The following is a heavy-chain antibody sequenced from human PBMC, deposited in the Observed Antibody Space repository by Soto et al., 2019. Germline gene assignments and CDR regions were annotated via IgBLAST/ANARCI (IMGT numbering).Heavy chain of an antibody. V-gene: IGHV3-21*01. CDR1: GFTVSSNY. Sequence: GGSLRLSCAASGFTVSSNYMSWVRQAPGKGLEWVSSISSSSSYIYYADSVKGRFTISRDNAKNSLYLQMNSLRAEDTAVYYCARDRLMDVWGQGTTVTVSS. CDR3: ARDRLMDV. D-gene: IGHD3-22*01. J-gene: IGHJ6*02. CDR2: ISSSSSYI.